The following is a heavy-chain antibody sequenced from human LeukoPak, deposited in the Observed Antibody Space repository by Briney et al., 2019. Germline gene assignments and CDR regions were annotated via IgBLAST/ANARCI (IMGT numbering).Heavy chain of an antibody. V-gene: IGHV1-2*02. CDR2: INPNSGGT. J-gene: IGHJ3*02. CDR3: ARERSDSSGYYQQEGAFDI. Sequence: ASVKVSCKASGYTFTGYYMHWVRLAPGQGREWMGWINPNSGGTNYAQKFQGRVTMTRDTSISTAYMELSRLRSDDTAVYYCARERSDSSGYYQQEGAFDIWGQGTMATVSS. CDR1: GYTFTGYY. D-gene: IGHD3-22*01.